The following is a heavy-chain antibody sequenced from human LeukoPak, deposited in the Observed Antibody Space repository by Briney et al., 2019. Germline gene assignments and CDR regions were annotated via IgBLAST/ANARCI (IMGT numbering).Heavy chain of an antibody. J-gene: IGHJ4*02. Sequence: GGSLRLSCTASGFTFSTYSMNWVRQAPGRGLEWVSVIYSGGRTYYADSVMGRFTISRDNSKNTLYLQMNSLRSEDTAVYYCARERTVAGLFDYWGQGTLVTVSS. CDR1: GFTFSTYS. D-gene: IGHD6-19*01. CDR2: IYSGGRT. CDR3: ARERTVAGLFDY. V-gene: IGHV3-66*01.